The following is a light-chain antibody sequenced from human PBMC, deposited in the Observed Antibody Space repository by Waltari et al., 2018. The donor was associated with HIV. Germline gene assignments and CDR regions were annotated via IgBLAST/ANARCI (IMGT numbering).Light chain of an antibody. V-gene: IGLV1-44*01. CDR2: SNN. CDR3: AAWDDSLNGWV. J-gene: IGLJ3*02. Sequence: SASGTPGQRVTISCSGSSSNIESYPVSWYQQLPGTAPKLLLYSNNQRPSGVPDRFSGSKSGTSASLASSGLQSEDEADFYCAAWDDSLNGWVFGGGTKLTVL. CDR1: SSNIESYP.